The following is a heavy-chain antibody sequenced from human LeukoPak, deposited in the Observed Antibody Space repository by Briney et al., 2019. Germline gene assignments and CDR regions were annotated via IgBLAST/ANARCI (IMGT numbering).Heavy chain of an antibody. Sequence: PGRSLRLSCAASGFTFSSYAMHWVRQAPGKGLEWVAVISYDGSNKYYADSVKGRFTISRDNSKNTLYLQMNSLRAEDTAVYYCARDLSRRADYCSSTSCPDYWGQGTLVTVSS. V-gene: IGHV3-30-3*01. CDR3: ARDLSRRADYCSSTSCPDY. CDR1: GFTFSSYA. J-gene: IGHJ4*02. D-gene: IGHD2-2*01. CDR2: ISYDGSNK.